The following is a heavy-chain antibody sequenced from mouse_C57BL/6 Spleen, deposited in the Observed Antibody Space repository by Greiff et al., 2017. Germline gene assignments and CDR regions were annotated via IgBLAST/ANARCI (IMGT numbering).Heavy chain of an antibody. CDR1: GYTFTDYN. D-gene: IGHD2-1*01. CDR2: INPNNGGT. Sequence: VQLQQSGPELVKPGASVKIPCKASGYTFTDYNMDWVKQSHGKSLEWIGDINPNNGGTIYNQKFKGKATLTVDKSSSTAYMELRSLTSEDTAVYYCAILYYGNYGAYWGQGTLVTVSA. J-gene: IGHJ3*01. V-gene: IGHV1-18*01. CDR3: AILYYGNYGAY.